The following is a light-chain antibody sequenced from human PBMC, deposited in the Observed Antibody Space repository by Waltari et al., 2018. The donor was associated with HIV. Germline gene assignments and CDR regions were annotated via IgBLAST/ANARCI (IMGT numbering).Light chain of an antibody. CDR1: QDISGA. V-gene: IGKV1-13*02. CDR3: QQFNSYPLT. Sequence: AIQLTQSPSSLSASVGDRVTLTCRASQDISGALDWYQQKPGKPPKLLIHDASILETGVPSKFSDSGAGADFTLTISSLQPEDFATYYCQQFNSYPLTFGAGTKVEIK. J-gene: IGKJ4*01. CDR2: DAS.